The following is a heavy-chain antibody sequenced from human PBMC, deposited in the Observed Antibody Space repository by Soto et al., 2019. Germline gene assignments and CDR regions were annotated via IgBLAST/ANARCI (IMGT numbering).Heavy chain of an antibody. CDR2: ISGSGGST. D-gene: IGHD1-26*01. CDR1: GFTFSSYA. J-gene: IGHJ4*02. CDR3: PKVAYYGFDY. Sequence: PEGCLRRSCAASGFTFSSYAMNWVRQSPGKGLEWVSTISGSGGSTYCADAVKGRFTISRDSSKSTLYLQMNSLTAEDTAVYYCPKVAYYGFDYWGQGNMVTVSS. V-gene: IGHV3-23*01.